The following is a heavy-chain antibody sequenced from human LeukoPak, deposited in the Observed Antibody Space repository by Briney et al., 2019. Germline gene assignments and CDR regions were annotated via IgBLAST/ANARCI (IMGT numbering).Heavy chain of an antibody. V-gene: IGHV3-23*01. CDR2: ISGGGDSA. CDR1: GVTLSDYA. J-gene: IGHJ4*02. Sequence: PGRSLRLSCAASGVTLSDYAMTWVRQTPGKGLEWVSVISGGGDSADYADSMKGRFTISRDNSKNTLYLQMNSLRAEDTPLYYCAKLGCTGTICYANYWGQGTLVTVSS. CDR3: AKLGCTGTICYANY. D-gene: IGHD2-2*01.